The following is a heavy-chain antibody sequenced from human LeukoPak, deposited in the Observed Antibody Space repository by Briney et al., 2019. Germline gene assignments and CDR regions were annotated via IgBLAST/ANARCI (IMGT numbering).Heavy chain of an antibody. CDR1: GDSVSSKSAA. CDR2: TYYRSKWYS. J-gene: IGHJ2*01. Sequence: SQTLSLTCVISGDSVSSKSAAWNWFRQSPSGGLEWLGRTYYRSKWYSDYAVSVKSRITINPDTSKNQFSLQLNSVTPEDTAVYHCARGGPGDLFDWYFDLWGRGTLVTVSS. CDR3: ARGGPGDLFDWYFDL. V-gene: IGHV6-1*01. D-gene: IGHD3-16*01.